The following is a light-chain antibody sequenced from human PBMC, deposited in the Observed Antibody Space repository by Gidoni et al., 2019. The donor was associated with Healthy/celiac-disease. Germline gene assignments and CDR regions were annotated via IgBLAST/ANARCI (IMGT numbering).Light chain of an antibody. CDR3: QQYYSYPPYT. V-gene: IGKV1-8*01. CDR2: DAS. J-gene: IGKJ2*01. Sequence: AIRITQSPSSLSASTGDRVTITWRASQGIGRYLAWYQQKPGKAPKLLIYDASTLQSGVPSRFSGSGSGTDFTLTISCLQSEDFATYYCQQYYSYPPYTFGQGTKLEIK. CDR1: QGIGRY.